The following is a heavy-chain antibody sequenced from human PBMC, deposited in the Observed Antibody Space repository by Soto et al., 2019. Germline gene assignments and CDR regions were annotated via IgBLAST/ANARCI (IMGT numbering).Heavy chain of an antibody. CDR1: GGSISSYY. D-gene: IGHD1-26*01. J-gene: IGHJ4*02. Sequence: LSETLSLTCTVSGGSISSYYWSWIRQPPGKGLEWIGYIDNSGDTKYSPSLKSRVTISVDTSKDQISLKLSSVTAADTAVYYCARGRWEDPWAYWGQGTLVTVSS. CDR3: ARGRWEDPWAY. CDR2: IDNSGDT. V-gene: IGHV4-59*01.